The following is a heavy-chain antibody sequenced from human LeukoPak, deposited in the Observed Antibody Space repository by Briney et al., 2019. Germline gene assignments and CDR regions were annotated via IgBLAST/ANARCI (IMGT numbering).Heavy chain of an antibody. CDR1: GYTFTDYY. D-gene: IGHD6-19*01. CDR2: INPNSGGT. Sequence: ASVKVSCKASGYTFTDYYMLWIRQAPGQGLEWMGWINPNSGGTKYAQVLQGRVTMTRDTSIGTAYLELSRLTSDDTAIYYCARASTVAGTRLGNDYWGQGTLVTVSS. J-gene: IGHJ4*02. V-gene: IGHV1-2*02. CDR3: ARASTVAGTRLGNDY.